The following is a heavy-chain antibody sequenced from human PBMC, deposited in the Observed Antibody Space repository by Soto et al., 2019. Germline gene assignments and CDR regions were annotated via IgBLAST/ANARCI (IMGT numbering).Heavy chain of an antibody. J-gene: IGHJ4*02. V-gene: IGHV4-31*02. Sequence: PSEPLSLTWTVFGGYIGSGGYYWRWISQHPGKGLEWIGYIYYSGSTYYNPSLKSRVTISVDTSKNQFSLKLSSVTAADTAVYYCARAYCGGDCYSPAYYFDYWGQGTLVTV. D-gene: IGHD2-21*02. CDR2: IYYSGST. CDR3: ARAYCGGDCYSPAYYFDY. CDR1: GGYIGSGGYY.